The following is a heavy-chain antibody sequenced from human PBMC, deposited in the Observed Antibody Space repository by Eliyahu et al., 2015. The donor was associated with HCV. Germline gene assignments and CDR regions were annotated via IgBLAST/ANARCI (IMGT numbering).Heavy chain of an antibody. D-gene: IGHD3-16*01. CDR1: GYSFTSYW. Sequence: EVQLVQSGAEVKKPGESLKIXCKGSGYSFTSYWIGWVRQMPGEGLEWMGIIYPGDSDTRYSPSFQGHVTISADKSISTAYLQWSSLKASDTAMYYCARFPVPDDVLPLGAFDIWGQGTMVTVSS. CDR3: ARFPVPDDVLPLGAFDI. CDR2: IYPGDSDT. V-gene: IGHV5-51*01. J-gene: IGHJ3*02.